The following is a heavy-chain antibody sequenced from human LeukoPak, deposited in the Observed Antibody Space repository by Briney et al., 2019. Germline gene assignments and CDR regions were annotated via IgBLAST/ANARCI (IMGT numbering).Heavy chain of an antibody. D-gene: IGHD1-26*01. CDR2: INPSGGST. Sequence: ASVKVFCKASGYTFPSYYMLWVRQAPGQGLEWMGIINPSGGSTSYAQKFQGRVTMTRDTSTSTVYMELSSLRSEDTAVYYCARDLRELPRADAFDIWGQGTMVTVSS. CDR1: GYTFPSYY. J-gene: IGHJ3*02. V-gene: IGHV1-46*03. CDR3: ARDLRELPRADAFDI.